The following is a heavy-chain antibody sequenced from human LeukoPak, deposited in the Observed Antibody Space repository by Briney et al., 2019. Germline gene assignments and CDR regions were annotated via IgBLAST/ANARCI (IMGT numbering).Heavy chain of an antibody. V-gene: IGHV1-2*02. J-gene: IGHJ4*02. Sequence: ASVKISCKASGYTFNVYYIHWVRQAPAQGLEWMGWINPNSGGTNFAQKFQGRVTLTRDTSISTVYMELNKVTSDDTAVYYCARDQGGGATDFDYWGQGTLVTVSS. CDR1: GYTFNVYY. D-gene: IGHD1-26*01. CDR3: ARDQGGGATDFDY. CDR2: INPNSGGT.